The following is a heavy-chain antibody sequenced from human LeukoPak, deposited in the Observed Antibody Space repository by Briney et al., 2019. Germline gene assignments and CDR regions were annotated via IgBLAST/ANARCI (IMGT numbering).Heavy chain of an antibody. V-gene: IGHV5-10-1*01. CDR1: GYSFTSYW. J-gene: IGHJ5*02. CDR2: IDPSDSYT. D-gene: IGHD3-10*01. CDR3: ARLDYYGSGSYYSFDP. Sequence: GESLRISCKGSGYSFTSYWISWVRQMPGKGLEWMGRIDPSDSYTNYSPSFQGHVTISADKSISTAYLQWSSLKASDTAMYYCARLDYYGSGSYYSFDPWGQGTLVTVSS.